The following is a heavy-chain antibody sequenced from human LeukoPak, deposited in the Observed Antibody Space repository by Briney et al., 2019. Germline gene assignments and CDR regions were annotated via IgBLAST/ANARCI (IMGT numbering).Heavy chain of an antibody. Sequence: KAGGSLRLSCAASGFTFSDYYMSWIRQAPGKGLEWVSYISSSDSSIYYADSVKGRFTISRDNTKNSLYLQMNSLGAEDTATYYCARILEGYHYYMDVWGKGTTVTVSS. J-gene: IGHJ6*03. V-gene: IGHV3-11*04. CDR2: ISSSDSSI. CDR3: ARILEGYHYYMDV. CDR1: GFTFSDYY.